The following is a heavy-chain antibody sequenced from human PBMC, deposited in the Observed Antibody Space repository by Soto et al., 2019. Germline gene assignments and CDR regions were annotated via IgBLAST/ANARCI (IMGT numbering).Heavy chain of an antibody. J-gene: IGHJ4*02. Sequence: PGGSLRLSCAVSGFTFSNYAMTWVRQAPGKGLEWVSLMSGNGGRIVYADSVKGRFTVSRDNSKNTLYLQMNSLRLEDTAVYYCVKEPVWGGSGGDCFDYWGRGTLVTVSS. CDR2: MSGNGGRI. V-gene: IGHV3-23*01. D-gene: IGHD2-8*02. CDR3: VKEPVWGGSGGDCFDY. CDR1: GFTFSNYA.